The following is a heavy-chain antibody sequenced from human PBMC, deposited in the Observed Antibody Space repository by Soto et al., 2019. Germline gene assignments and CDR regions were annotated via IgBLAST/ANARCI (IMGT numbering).Heavy chain of an antibody. CDR3: ARDQSSSPTYYYYGMDV. CDR1: GFTFSSYW. Sequence: EVQLVESGGGLVQPGGSLRLSCAASGFTFSSYWMSWVRQAPGKGLEWVANIKQDGSEKYYVDSVKGRFTISRDNAKNSLYLQMNSLRAEDTAVYYCARDQSSSPTYYYYGMDVWGQGTTVTVSS. D-gene: IGHD6-6*01. V-gene: IGHV3-7*03. CDR2: IKQDGSEK. J-gene: IGHJ6*02.